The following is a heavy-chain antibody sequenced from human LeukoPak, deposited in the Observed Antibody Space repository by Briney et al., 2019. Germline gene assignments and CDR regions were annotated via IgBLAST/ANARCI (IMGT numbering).Heavy chain of an antibody. D-gene: IGHD3-10*01. Sequence: GGSLRLSCAASGFTFSSYSMNWVRQAPGKGLEWVSSISSSSSYIYYADSVKGRFTISRDNAKNSLYVQMNSLRAEDTAVYYCARVSSKTMVRAIIIKKNYYYYYMDVWGKGTTVTISS. CDR2: ISSSSSYI. CDR3: ARVSSKTMVRAIIIKKNYYYYYMDV. V-gene: IGHV3-21*01. CDR1: GFTFSSYS. J-gene: IGHJ6*03.